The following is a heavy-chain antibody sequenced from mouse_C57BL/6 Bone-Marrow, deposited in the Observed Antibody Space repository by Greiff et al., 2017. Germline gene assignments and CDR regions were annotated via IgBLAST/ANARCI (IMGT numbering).Heavy chain of an antibody. V-gene: IGHV5-12*01. CDR2: ISNGGGST. CDR1: GFTFSDYY. CDR3: ARHITTVVATDYYAMDY. J-gene: IGHJ4*01. Sequence: EVKLEESGGGLVQPGGSLKLSCAASGFTFSDYYMYWVRQTPEKRLEWVAYISNGGGSTYYPDTVKGRFTISRDNAKNTLYLQMSRLKSEDTAMYYCARHITTVVATDYYAMDYWGQGTSVTVSS. D-gene: IGHD1-1*01.